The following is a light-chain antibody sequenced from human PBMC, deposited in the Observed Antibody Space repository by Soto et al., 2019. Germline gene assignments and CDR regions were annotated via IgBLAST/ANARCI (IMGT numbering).Light chain of an antibody. V-gene: IGKV3-20*01. CDR3: QQYGSSTRT. J-gene: IGKJ5*01. Sequence: VLTQYPCTRSLSPAERATLSCRASQSVSSTFLAWYQQKVGQAPRLLIYGASSRATGIPDRFSGSESGTDGTITISRLEHEDVAVYYCQQYGSSTRTFGQGTRLEI. CDR2: GAS. CDR1: QSVSSTF.